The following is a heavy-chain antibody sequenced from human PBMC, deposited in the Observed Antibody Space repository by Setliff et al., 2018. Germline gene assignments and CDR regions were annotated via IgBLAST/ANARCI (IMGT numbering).Heavy chain of an antibody. D-gene: IGHD3-10*01. CDR2: VFVSGST. V-gene: IGHV4-4*07. J-gene: IGHJ4*02. CDR1: GGSISYNY. CDR3: ARDRSYYASGSFTKWFDY. Sequence: PSETLSLTCTVSGGSISYNYWSWIRQPAGKGLEWIGRVFVSGSTNYNPSLKSRVTMSVDTSKNQFSLKLNSVTAADTATYYCARDRSYYASGSFTKWFDYWGQGALVTVSS.